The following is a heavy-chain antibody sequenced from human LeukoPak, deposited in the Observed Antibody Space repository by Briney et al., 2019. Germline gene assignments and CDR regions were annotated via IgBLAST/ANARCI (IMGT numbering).Heavy chain of an antibody. D-gene: IGHD4-23*01. CDR2: IYASGST. CDR3: ARDYGGNHNSGYWYFDL. J-gene: IGHJ2*01. Sequence: SETLSLTCTVSDGSISSYYWSWIRQPAGKGLEWIGRIYASGSTNYNPSLKSRVTMSVDTSKNQFSLKLGSVTAADTAVYYCARDYGGNHNSGYWYFDLWGRGTLVTVSS. V-gene: IGHV4-4*07. CDR1: DGSISSYY.